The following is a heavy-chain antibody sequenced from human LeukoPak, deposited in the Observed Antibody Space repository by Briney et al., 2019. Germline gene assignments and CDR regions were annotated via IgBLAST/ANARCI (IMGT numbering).Heavy chain of an antibody. J-gene: IGHJ4*02. V-gene: IGHV4-39*01. CDR1: GGSFSGYY. Sequence: SSETLSLTCAVYGGSFSGYYWGWIRQPPGKGLEWIGSIYYSGSTYYNPSLKSRVTISVDTSKNQFSLKLSSVTAADTAVYYCASRNYYGSGKDPSFFDYWGQGTLVTVSS. D-gene: IGHD3-10*01. CDR2: IYYSGST. CDR3: ASRNYYGSGKDPSFFDY.